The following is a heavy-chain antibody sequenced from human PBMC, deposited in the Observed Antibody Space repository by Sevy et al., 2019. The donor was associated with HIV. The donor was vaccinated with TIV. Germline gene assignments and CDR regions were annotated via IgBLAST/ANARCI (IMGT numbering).Heavy chain of an antibody. Sequence: SETLSLTCTVSGGSISSSSYYWGWIRQPPGKGLEWSGSIYYSGSTYYNPSLKSRVTISVDTSKNQFSLKLSSVTAADTAVYYCARDDGGSRGSYYYYGMDVWGQGTTVTVSS. CDR3: ARDDGGSRGSYYYYGMDV. CDR2: IYYSGST. D-gene: IGHD2-15*01. J-gene: IGHJ6*02. CDR1: GGSISSSSYY. V-gene: IGHV4-39*02.